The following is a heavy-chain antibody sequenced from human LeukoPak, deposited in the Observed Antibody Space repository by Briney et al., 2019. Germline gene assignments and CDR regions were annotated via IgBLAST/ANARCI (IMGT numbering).Heavy chain of an antibody. D-gene: IGHD3-3*01. J-gene: IGHJ4*02. CDR3: ARDSEPDFWSGYYCLDY. V-gene: IGHV3-11*06. CDR2: ISSSSSYI. CDR1: GFTFSDYY. Sequence: GGSLRLSCAASGFTFSDYYMSWIRQAPGKGLEWVSSISSSSSYIYYADSVKGRFTISRDNAKNSLYLRMNSLRAEDTALYYCARDSEPDFWSGYYCLDYWGQGTLVTVSS.